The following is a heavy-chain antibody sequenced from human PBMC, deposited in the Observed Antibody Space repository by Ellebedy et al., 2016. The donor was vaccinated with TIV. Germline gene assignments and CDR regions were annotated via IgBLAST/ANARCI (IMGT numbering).Heavy chain of an antibody. CDR3: ATDEGIY. D-gene: IGHD3-10*01. V-gene: IGHV3-7*03. J-gene: IGHJ4*02. CDR1: GFTFRDYW. Sequence: PGGSLRLSCAASGFTFRDYWMNWVRQAPGKGLEWVANIKPGGNEKFYVGSVVGRFTISRDNANNSLYLQMDSLRAEDTAVYYCATDEGIYWGQGTPVTVSS. CDR2: IKPGGNEK.